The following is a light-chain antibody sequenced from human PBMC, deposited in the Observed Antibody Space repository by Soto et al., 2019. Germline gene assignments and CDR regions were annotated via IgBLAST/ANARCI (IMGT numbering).Light chain of an antibody. CDR2: WAS. V-gene: IGKV4-1*01. CDR3: QQYYTTPPYT. Sequence: DIVMTQSPDSLAVSLGERAAINCKSSQSTLFTSNNKNYLAWYQQKPGQPPKLLIYWASTRESGVPDRFSGSGSGTDFTLTISSLQAEDVAVYYCQQYYTTPPYTFGQGTKVEIK. J-gene: IGKJ2*01. CDR1: QSTLFTSNNKNY.